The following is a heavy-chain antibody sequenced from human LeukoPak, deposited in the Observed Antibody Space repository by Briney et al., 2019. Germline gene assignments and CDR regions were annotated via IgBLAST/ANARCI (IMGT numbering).Heavy chain of an antibody. J-gene: IGHJ4*02. CDR3: ARDYECESSSWYQGTNMFYFDS. V-gene: IGHV4-4*07. CDR1: GGSISGYF. CDR2: IYTSGST. D-gene: IGHD6-13*01. Sequence: SETLSLTCTVSGGSISGYFWSWIRQPAGKGLEWIGHIYTSGSTNYNPSLKSRVTMSVDTSKNQFSLKLRSVTAADTAVYYCARDYECESSSWYQGTNMFYFDSWGQGTLVTVSS.